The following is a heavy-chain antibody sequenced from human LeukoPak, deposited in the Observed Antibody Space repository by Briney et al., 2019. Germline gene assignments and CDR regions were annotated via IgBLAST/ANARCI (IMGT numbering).Heavy chain of an antibody. J-gene: IGHJ1*01. CDR3: AQREAFTSS. D-gene: IGHD3-3*01. CDR2: ISSGGNTI. CDR1: GFTFSNYA. V-gene: IGHV3-11*01. Sequence: GGSLRLSCAASGFTFSNYAMSWVRQAPGKGLEWVSYISSGGNTIYYADSVKGRFTISRDNAKNSLYLQLNSLRAEDTAVYYCAQREAFTSSWGQGTLVAVSS.